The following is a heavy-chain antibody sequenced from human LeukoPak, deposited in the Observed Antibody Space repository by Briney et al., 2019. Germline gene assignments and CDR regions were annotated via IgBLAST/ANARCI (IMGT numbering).Heavy chain of an antibody. CDR1: GGSISSYY. CDR3: ARSRGYFDY. CDR2: IYYSGST. J-gene: IGHJ4*02. D-gene: IGHD6-13*01. Sequence: SETLSLTCTVSGGSISSYYWSWIRQPPGKGLEWIGYIYYSGSTNYNPSLKSRVTISVDTSKNQFSLKLSSVTAADTALYYCARSRGYFDYWGQGTLVTVSS. V-gene: IGHV4-59*01.